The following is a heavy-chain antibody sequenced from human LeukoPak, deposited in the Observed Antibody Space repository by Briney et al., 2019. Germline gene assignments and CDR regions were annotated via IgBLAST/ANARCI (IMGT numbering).Heavy chain of an antibody. Sequence: PSETLSLTCTVSGGSISSSSYYWGWIRQPPGTGLEWIGSIYYSGSTYYNPSLKSRVTISVDTSKNQFSLKLSSVTAADTAVYYCATASGPYSAFDIWGQGTMVTVSS. V-gene: IGHV4-39*07. D-gene: IGHD3-10*01. J-gene: IGHJ3*02. CDR1: GGSISSSSYY. CDR2: IYYSGST. CDR3: ATASGPYSAFDI.